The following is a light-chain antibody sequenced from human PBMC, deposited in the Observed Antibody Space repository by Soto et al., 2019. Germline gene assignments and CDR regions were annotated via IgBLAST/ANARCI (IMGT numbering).Light chain of an antibody. V-gene: IGLV3-21*02. J-gene: IGLJ2*01. CDR2: DDS. Sequence: SYELTQPPSVSVAPGQTARITCGGSDIGSESVHWYQQKPGQAPVLVVYDDSGRPSGIPERLSGSNSGNTATLTISRVEVGDEADYHCQVWDRSGDLPHVVFGGGTKLTVL. CDR3: QVWDRSGDLPHVV. CDR1: DIGSES.